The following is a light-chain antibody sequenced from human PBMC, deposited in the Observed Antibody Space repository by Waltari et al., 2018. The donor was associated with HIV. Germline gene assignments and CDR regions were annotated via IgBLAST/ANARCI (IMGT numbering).Light chain of an antibody. J-gene: IGLJ3*02. Sequence: QSVLTHPPSASGTPGQRVTISCSGSRSNIGSNHVYWYQQIPGTAPKPLIHWNNQRPSGVPDRFCGSKSGTSASLAISGLRSEDEADYYCATWDDSLSGWVFGGGTKLTVL. CDR2: WNN. V-gene: IGLV1-47*01. CDR3: ATWDDSLSGWV. CDR1: RSNIGSNH.